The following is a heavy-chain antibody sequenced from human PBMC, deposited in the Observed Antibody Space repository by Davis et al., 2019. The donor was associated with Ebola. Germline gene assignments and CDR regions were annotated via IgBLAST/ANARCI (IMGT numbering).Heavy chain of an antibody. Sequence: GESLKISCAASGFTFSNYGLHWVRQAPGKGLEWVALIWYDGIKTHYADSVKGRFTISRDNSKNTLYLQMNSLKAEDTAVYYCAKETAPFVYHYGMDVWGQGTTVTVSS. V-gene: IGHV3-30*02. D-gene: IGHD2-15*01. CDR1: GFTFSNYG. CDR3: AKETAPFVYHYGMDV. CDR2: IWYDGIKT. J-gene: IGHJ6*02.